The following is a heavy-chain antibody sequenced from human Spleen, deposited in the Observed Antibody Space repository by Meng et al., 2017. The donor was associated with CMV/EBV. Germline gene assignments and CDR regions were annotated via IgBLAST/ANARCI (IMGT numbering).Heavy chain of an antibody. CDR2: ISSSSSYI. D-gene: IGHD1-1*01. Sequence: GESLKISCAASGFTFSSYSMNWVRQAPGKGLEWVSSISSSSSYIYYADSVKGRFTISRDNAKNSLYLQMNSLRAEDTAVYYCARDLFPLSTTGTTPGGMDVWGQGTTVTVSS. CDR3: ARDLFPLSTTGTTPGGMDV. J-gene: IGHJ6*02. V-gene: IGHV3-21*01. CDR1: GFTFSSYS.